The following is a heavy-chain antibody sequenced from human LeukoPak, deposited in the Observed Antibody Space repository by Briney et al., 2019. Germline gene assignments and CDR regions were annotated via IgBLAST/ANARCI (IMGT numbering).Heavy chain of an antibody. D-gene: IGHD3-16*01. V-gene: IGHV3-48*03. Sequence: PWGSPGHSRAASGFTFSRYEMSWVRQAPGKGLEWVSYISSSGGTMYYADSVKGRLTISRDNAKNSLYLQMNSLRAEDTAVYYCARVGSLAHYSDCCGQRSLVTVSS. CDR1: GFTFSRYE. J-gene: IGHJ4*02. CDR2: ISSSGGTM. CDR3: ARVGSLAHYSDC.